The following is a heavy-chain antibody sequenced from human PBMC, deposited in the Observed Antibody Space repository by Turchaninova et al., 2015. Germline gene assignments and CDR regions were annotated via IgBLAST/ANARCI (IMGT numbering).Heavy chain of an antibody. CDR2: INCHSGGT. CDR3: AREVPSSSWSYFDY. CDR1: GYTCPAYD. D-gene: IGHD6-13*01. Sequence: QVXXVQSGXEVVXXGAXXXVSXXATGYTCPAYDKHWVRQAPGQGLEWMGRINCHSGGTNYAQKFQGTVTMTRDTSISTAYMELRRLRSDDTAVYYCAREVPSSSWSYFDYWGQGTLVTVSS. J-gene: IGHJ4*02. V-gene: IGHV1-2*06.